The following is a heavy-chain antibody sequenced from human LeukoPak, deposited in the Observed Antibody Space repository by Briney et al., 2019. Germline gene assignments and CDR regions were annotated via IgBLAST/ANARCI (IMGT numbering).Heavy chain of an antibody. CDR1: GGTFSSYA. V-gene: IGHV1-69*05. J-gene: IGHJ2*01. CDR2: IIPIFGTA. D-gene: IGHD2-8*02. Sequence: ASVKVSCKASGGTFSSYAISWVRQAPGQGLEWMGRIIPIFGTANYAQKFQGRVTITTDESTSTAYMELSSLRSEDTAAYYCARDRVMCGVCYHWYFDLWGRGTLVTVSS. CDR3: ARDRVMCGVCYHWYFDL.